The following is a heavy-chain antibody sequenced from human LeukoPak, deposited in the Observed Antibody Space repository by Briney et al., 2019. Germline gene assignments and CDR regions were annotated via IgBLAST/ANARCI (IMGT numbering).Heavy chain of an antibody. CDR1: GFTFSNYA. V-gene: IGHV3-23*01. CDR3: AKASHIVVRKFYWRFHGGPLVF. CDR2: ISGSGDST. J-gene: IGHJ4*02. Sequence: GGSLRLSCAASGFTFSNYAMNWVRQAPGKGLEWVSGISGSGDSTYYADSVKGRFTISRDNSKNILYLEMNSLRAKDTAVYYCAKASHIVVRKFYWRFHGGPLVFWGQGTLVTVSS. D-gene: IGHD3-9*01.